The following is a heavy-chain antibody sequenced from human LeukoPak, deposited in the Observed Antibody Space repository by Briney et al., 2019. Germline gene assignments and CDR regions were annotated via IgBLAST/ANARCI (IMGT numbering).Heavy chain of an antibody. CDR2: IYYSGST. V-gene: IGHV4-59*08. CDR1: GGSISSYY. D-gene: IGHD5-18*01. J-gene: IGHJ4*02. Sequence: SETLSLTCTVSGGSISSYYWSWIRQPPGKGLEWIGYIYYSGSTNYNPSLKSRVTISVDTSKNQFSLKLSSVTAADTAVYYCARVLGTAMVNGPLEYWGQGTLVTVSS. CDR3: ARVLGTAMVNGPLEY.